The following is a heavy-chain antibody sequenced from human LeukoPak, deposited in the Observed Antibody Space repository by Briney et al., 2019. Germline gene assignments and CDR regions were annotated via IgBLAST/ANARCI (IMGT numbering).Heavy chain of an antibody. J-gene: IGHJ4*02. CDR1: GFTFSSYG. CDR2: IRYDGSNK. CDR3: AKEKRGSYYHDSSGQGPDGYYFDY. V-gene: IGHV3-30*02. Sequence: GGSLRLSCAASGFTFSSYGMHWVRQAPGKGLEWVAFIRYDGSNKYYADSVKGRFTISRDNSKNTLYLQMNSLRAEDTAVYYRAKEKRGSYYHDSSGQGPDGYYFDYWGQGTLVTVSS. D-gene: IGHD3-22*01.